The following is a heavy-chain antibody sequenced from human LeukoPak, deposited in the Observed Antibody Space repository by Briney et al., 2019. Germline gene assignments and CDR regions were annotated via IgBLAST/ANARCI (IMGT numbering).Heavy chain of an antibody. CDR1: GESISGYY. J-gene: IGHJ4*02. CDR2: IYHSGST. CDR3: ARDPDYYDSSGYYYN. V-gene: IGHV4-38-2*02. Sequence: PSETLSLTCTVSGESISGYYWGWIRQPPGKGLEWIGSIYHSGSTYYNPSLKSRVTISVDTSKNQFSLKLSSVTAADTAVYYCARDPDYYDSSGYYYNWGQGTLVTVSS. D-gene: IGHD3-22*01.